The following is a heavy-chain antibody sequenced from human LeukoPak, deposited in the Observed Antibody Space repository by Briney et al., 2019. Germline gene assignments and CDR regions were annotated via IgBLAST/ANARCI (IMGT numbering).Heavy chain of an antibody. CDR1: GFTFSSYS. J-gene: IGHJ4*02. Sequence: SGGSLRLSCAASGFTFSSYSMNWVRQAPGKGLEWVSSISSSSSYIYYADSVKGRFTISRDNAKNSLYLQMNSLRAEDTAVYYCARVATVLWRPEPYDYWGQGTLVTVSS. CDR3: ARVATVLWRPEPYDY. D-gene: IGHD2-15*01. V-gene: IGHV3-21*01. CDR2: ISSSSSYI.